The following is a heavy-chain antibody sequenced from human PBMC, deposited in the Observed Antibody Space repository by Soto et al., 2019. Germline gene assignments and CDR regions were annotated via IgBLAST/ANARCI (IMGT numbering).Heavy chain of an antibody. CDR1: GFTFSDYY. Sequence: GGSLRLSCAASGFTFSDYYMSWIRQAPGKGLEWVSYISSSGSTIYYADSVKGRFTISRDNAKNSLYLQMNSLRAEDTAVYYCARVRGFWSGYSYYYYGMDVWGQGTTVTVSS. CDR3: ARVRGFWSGYSYYYYGMDV. CDR2: ISSSGSTI. J-gene: IGHJ6*02. D-gene: IGHD3-3*01. V-gene: IGHV3-11*01.